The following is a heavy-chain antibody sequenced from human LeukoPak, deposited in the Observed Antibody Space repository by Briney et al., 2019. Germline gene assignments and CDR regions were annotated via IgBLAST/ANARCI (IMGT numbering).Heavy chain of an antibody. CDR1: VFTFNSYS. CDR2: LSSIRTTI. CDR3: ARDGRPLDY. V-gene: IGHV3-48*02. J-gene: IGHJ4*02. Sequence: GGSLRLSCAASVFTFNSYSMSWVRQAPGKGLEWVSFLSSIRTTIYYAHSVKGRFTISRDNSKNSLYLQMNRLRDDDTAVYYCARDGRPLDYWGQGTLVTVSS.